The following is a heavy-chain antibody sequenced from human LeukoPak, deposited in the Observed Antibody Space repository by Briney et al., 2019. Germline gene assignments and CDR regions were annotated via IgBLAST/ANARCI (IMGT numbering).Heavy chain of an antibody. V-gene: IGHV3-74*01. J-gene: IGHJ4*02. CDR3: ATGHSYGYDY. Sequence: GGSLRLSCAASGLTYTDFWMHWVRQAPGKGLEWVSLIKNVGSVTRYADSVKGRFIISRDDAKNTLDLQMNSLKVDDTAAYYCATGHSYGYDYWGQGILVTVSS. CDR2: IKNVGSVT. D-gene: IGHD5-18*01. CDR1: GLTYTDFW.